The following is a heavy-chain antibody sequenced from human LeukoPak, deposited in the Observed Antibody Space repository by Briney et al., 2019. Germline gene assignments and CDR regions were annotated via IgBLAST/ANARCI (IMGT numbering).Heavy chain of an antibody. CDR2: VYYSGST. Sequence: PSETLSLTCAVYGGSFSGYYWSWIRQPPGKELEWIGYVYYSGSTNSNPSLNTRVTMSVDMSKNHFSLNLNSVTAADTAVYYCARAGGYNTNALDSWGPGTLVTVSS. J-gene: IGHJ4*02. D-gene: IGHD2-8*01. V-gene: IGHV4-59*08. CDR1: GGSFSGYY. CDR3: ARAGGYNTNALDS.